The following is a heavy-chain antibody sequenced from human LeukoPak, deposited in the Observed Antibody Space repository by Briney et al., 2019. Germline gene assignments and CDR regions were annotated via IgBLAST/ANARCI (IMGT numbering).Heavy chain of an antibody. V-gene: IGHV3-48*03. Sequence: GGSLRLSCAASGFTFSSYEMNWVRQAPGKGLEWVSYISSSGSTIYYADSVKGRFTISRDNAKNTLYLQMNSLRAEDTAVYYCAKSGYNRFDYWGQGTLVTVSS. CDR3: AKSGYNRFDY. D-gene: IGHD5-24*01. CDR2: ISSSGSTI. J-gene: IGHJ4*02. CDR1: GFTFSSYE.